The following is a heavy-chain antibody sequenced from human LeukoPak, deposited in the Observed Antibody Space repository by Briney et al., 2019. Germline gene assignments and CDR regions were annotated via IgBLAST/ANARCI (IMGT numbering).Heavy chain of an antibody. Sequence: SETLSLTCTVSGGSISSSSYYWGWIRQPPGKGLEWIGSIYYSGSTYYNPSLKSRVTISVDTSKNQFSLKLSSVTAADTAVYYCARDLYSSGWPRDCWGQGTLVTVSS. CDR1: GGSISSSSYY. CDR3: ARDLYSSGWPRDC. CDR2: IYYSGST. J-gene: IGHJ4*02. D-gene: IGHD6-19*01. V-gene: IGHV4-39*07.